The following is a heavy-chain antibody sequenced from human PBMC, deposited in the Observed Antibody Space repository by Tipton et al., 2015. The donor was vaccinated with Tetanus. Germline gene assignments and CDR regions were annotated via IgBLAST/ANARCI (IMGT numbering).Heavy chain of an antibody. CDR2: VDYTGHT. D-gene: IGHD2-21*01. J-gene: IGHJ4*02. CDR3: ARDSHVGAPVVNCFDR. CDR1: GGSISGSRNF. Sequence: GLVKPSETLSLTCTVSGGSISGSRNFWGWIRQTPARGLEWIGSVDYTGHTYHNPSLKSRGTLSVDVSKNQFSLRVSSVTAADTALYFCARDSHVGAPVVNCFDRWGLGTLGTVPS. V-gene: IGHV4-39*02.